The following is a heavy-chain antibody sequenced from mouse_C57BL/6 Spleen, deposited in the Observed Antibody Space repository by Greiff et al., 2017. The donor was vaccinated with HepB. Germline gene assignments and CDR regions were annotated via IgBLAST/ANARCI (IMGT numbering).Heavy chain of an antibody. CDR1: GFTFSNYW. CDR2: IRLKSDNYAT. Sequence: EVKLVESGGGLVQPGGSMKLSCVASGFTFSNYWMNWVRQSPEKGLEWVAQIRLKSDNYATHYAESVKGRFTISRDDSKSSVYLQMNNVRAEDTGIYYCTVRGYYGSPWFAYWGQGTLVTVSA. J-gene: IGHJ3*01. V-gene: IGHV6-3*01. D-gene: IGHD1-1*01. CDR3: TVRGYYGSPWFAY.